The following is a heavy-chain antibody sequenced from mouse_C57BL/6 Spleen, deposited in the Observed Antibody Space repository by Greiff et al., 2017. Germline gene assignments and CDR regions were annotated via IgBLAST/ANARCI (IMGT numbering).Heavy chain of an antibody. D-gene: IGHD4-1*01. Sequence: QVQLQQSDAELVKPGASVKISCKASGYTFTDHTIHWMKQRPEQGLEWIGYIYPRDGSTKYNEKLKGKATLTADKSSSTAYMKLNSLTAEDSAVYFCAREKLGPSYAMDYWGQGTSVTVSS. CDR2: IYPRDGST. CDR1: GYTFTDHT. CDR3: AREKLGPSYAMDY. V-gene: IGHV1-78*01. J-gene: IGHJ4*01.